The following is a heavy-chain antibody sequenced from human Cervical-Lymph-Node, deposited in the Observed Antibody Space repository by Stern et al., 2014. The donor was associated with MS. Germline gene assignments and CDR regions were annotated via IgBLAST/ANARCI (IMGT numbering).Heavy chain of an antibody. D-gene: IGHD6-13*01. CDR2: INTANGDT. Sequence: QVQLVQSGAEVKKPGASVKVSCKASGYTFTTSSMHWVRQAPGQRVEWMGWINTANGDTKYSQKFQGRVTITRDTSATTAYMELRSLRSEDTAVYYCARDGDSTVFDYWGQGTLVTVSS. J-gene: IGHJ4*02. CDR1: GYTFTTSS. CDR3: ARDGDSTVFDY. V-gene: IGHV1-3*04.